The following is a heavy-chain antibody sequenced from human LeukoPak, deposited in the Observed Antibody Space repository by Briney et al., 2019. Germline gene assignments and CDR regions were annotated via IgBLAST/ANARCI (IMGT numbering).Heavy chain of an antibody. CDR1: GGTFSSYA. CDR3: ARAWGTAMVRGVIITHDAFDI. D-gene: IGHD3-10*01. CDR2: IIPIFGTA. J-gene: IGHJ3*02. Sequence: SVKVSCKASGGTFSSYAISWVRQAPGQGLEWMGRIIPIFGTANYAQKSQGRVTITTDESTSAAYMELSSLRSEDTAVYYCARAWGTAMVRGVIITHDAFDIWGQGTMVTVSS. V-gene: IGHV1-69*05.